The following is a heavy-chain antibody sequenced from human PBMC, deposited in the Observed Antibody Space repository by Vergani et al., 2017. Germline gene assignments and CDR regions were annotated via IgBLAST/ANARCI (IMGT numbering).Heavy chain of an antibody. CDR2: INHSGST. CDR3: ARVGRLPVAAGAFEF. D-gene: IGHD6-13*01. Sequence: QVQLQQWGAGLLKPSETLSLTCAVYGGSFSGYYWSWIRQPPGKGLEWIGEINHSGSTNYNPSLKSRVTISVDTSKNQFSLKLSSVTAADTAVYYCARVGRLPVAAGAFEFWGQGTLVTVSS. J-gene: IGHJ4*03. CDR1: GGSFSGYY. V-gene: IGHV4-34*01.